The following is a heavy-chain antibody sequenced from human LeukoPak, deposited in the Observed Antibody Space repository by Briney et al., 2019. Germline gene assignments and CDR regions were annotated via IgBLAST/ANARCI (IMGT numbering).Heavy chain of an antibody. CDR2: ISSSSSYI. V-gene: IGHV3-21*01. CDR1: GFTFSSYA. Sequence: PGGSLRPSCAASGFTFSSYAMNWVRQAPGKGLEWVSSISSSSSYIYYTDSVKGRFTISRDNAKNSLNLQMNSLRAEDTAVYYCARSGVVVAALERGVANWFDPWGQGTLVTVSS. J-gene: IGHJ5*02. D-gene: IGHD2-15*01. CDR3: ARSGVVVAALERGVANWFDP.